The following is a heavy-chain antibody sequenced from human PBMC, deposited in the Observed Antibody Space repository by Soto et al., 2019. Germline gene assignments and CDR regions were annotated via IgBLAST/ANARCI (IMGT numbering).Heavy chain of an antibody. Sequence: LRLSCAASGFTFSSYGMHWVRQAPGKGLEWVAVISYDGSNKYYADSVKGRFTISRDNSKNTLYLQMNSLRAEDTAVYYCAKGPTSSSWYIGYYYYGMDVWGQGTTVTVSS. CDR3: AKGPTSSSWYIGYYYYGMDV. CDR1: GFTFSSYG. V-gene: IGHV3-30*18. J-gene: IGHJ6*02. D-gene: IGHD6-13*01. CDR2: ISYDGSNK.